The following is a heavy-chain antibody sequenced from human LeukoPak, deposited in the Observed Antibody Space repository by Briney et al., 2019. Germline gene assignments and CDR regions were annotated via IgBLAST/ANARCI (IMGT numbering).Heavy chain of an antibody. Sequence: ASVKVSCKASGHTSTTYAIHWVRQAPGQGLEWMGWINAGNGNIKYSQEFQGRVTITGDTSASTAYMELSSLRSEDTAVYFCARATLSDYYFNYWGQGTLVTVSS. CDR3: ARATLSDYYFNY. CDR2: INAGNGNI. V-gene: IGHV1-3*03. J-gene: IGHJ4*02. CDR1: GHTSTTYA.